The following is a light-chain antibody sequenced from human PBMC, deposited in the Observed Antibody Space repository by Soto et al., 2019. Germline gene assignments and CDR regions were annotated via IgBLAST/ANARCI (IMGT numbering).Light chain of an antibody. CDR2: RTS. V-gene: IGLV7-43*01. CDR1: TGAVTSDFY. Sequence: QAVVTQEPSLTVSPGGTVTLTCALTTGAVTSDFYPNWFQRKPGQALRTLIYRTSNKHSWTPARFSGSLLGGKAALTLSGVQPEDEADYYCVLLYGGAWVFGGGTKLTVL. J-gene: IGLJ2*01. CDR3: VLLYGGAWV.